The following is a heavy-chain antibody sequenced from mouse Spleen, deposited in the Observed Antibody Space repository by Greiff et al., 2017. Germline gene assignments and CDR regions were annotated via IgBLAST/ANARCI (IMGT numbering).Heavy chain of an antibody. V-gene: IGHV5-16*01. CDR3: ARYGNYFYAMDY. J-gene: IGHJ4*01. Sequence: EVKLVESEGGLVQPGSSMKLSCTASGFTFSDYYMAWVRQVPEKGLEWVANINHDGSSTYYLDSLKSRFIISRDNAKNILYLQMSSLKSEDTATYYCARYGNYFYAMDYWGQGTSVTVSS. D-gene: IGHD2-1*01. CDR2: INHDGSST. CDR1: GFTFSDYY.